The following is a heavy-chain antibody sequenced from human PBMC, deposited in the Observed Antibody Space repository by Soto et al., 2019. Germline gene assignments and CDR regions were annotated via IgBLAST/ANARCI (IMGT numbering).Heavy chain of an antibody. CDR3: AGPGGVLESLTG. J-gene: IGHJ4*02. Sequence: EMQLVESGGGLVQPGGSLRLSCAASGFTFSDSWMNWVRQAPGKGLEWVANIKADGSEKYYVDSVKGRFTISRDNDKNALYLQMDSLRDEDTAVYYCAGPGGVLESLTGWGQGTLVTVSS. D-gene: IGHD1-1*01. V-gene: IGHV3-7*05. CDR1: GFTFSDSW. CDR2: IKADGSEK.